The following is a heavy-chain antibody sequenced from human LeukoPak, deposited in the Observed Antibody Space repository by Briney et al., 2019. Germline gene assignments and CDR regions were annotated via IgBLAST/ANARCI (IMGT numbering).Heavy chain of an antibody. J-gene: IGHJ4*02. CDR1: GFTFSSYE. V-gene: IGHV3-64D*09. D-gene: IGHD3-9*01. Sequence: GGSLRLSCAASGFTFSSYEVNWVRQAPGTGLEYVSGINFNGVDTYYADSVKGRFTISRDNSKNTLYLQMSSLRPDDTAVYYCVRDRDWSLDYWGQGTLVTVSS. CDR3: VRDRDWSLDY. CDR2: INFNGVDT.